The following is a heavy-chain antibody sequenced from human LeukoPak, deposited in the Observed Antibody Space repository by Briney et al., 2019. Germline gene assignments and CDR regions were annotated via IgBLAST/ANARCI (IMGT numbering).Heavy chain of an antibody. CDR2: IYYSGST. D-gene: IGHD1-26*01. Sequence: SETLSLTCTVSGGSINSSSYYWGWIRQPPGKGLEWIGSIYYSGSTYYNPSLKSRVTISVDTSKNQFSLKLSSVTAADTAVYYCARSYPQYSGSYCFDYWGQGTLVTVSS. V-gene: IGHV4-39*07. J-gene: IGHJ4*02. CDR3: ARSYPQYSGSYCFDY. CDR1: GGSINSSSYY.